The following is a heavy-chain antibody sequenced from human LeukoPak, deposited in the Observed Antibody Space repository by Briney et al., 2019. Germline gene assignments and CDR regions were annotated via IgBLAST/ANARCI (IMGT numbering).Heavy chain of an antibody. V-gene: IGHV4-4*07. CDR3: AREDRGARPLDY. CDR2: IHASGAT. Sequence: PSETLSLTCTVSGGSISTYFWTWIRQPAGKGLEWIGRIHASGATNYNPSLKSRVTISVDTSKNQFSLNVTSLTAADTAVYYCAREDRGARPLDYWGQGTLVTVSS. J-gene: IGHJ4*02. CDR1: GGSISTYF. D-gene: IGHD1-26*01.